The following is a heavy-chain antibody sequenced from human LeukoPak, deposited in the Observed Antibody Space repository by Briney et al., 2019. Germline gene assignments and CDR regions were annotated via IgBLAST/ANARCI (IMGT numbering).Heavy chain of an antibody. CDR1: GYTFTNYY. V-gene: IGHV1-46*01. CDR2: INPSGGST. CDR3: ARDIQGTGSNIDY. D-gene: IGHD1-26*01. J-gene: IGHJ4*02. Sequence: GASAKVSCKASGYTFTNYYLHWVRQAPRQGFEGMGIINPSGGSTSYEQKFQGRVTLTRDTSTSTVYMDLSSLRSEDTAVYYCARDIQGTGSNIDYWGQGTLVTVSS.